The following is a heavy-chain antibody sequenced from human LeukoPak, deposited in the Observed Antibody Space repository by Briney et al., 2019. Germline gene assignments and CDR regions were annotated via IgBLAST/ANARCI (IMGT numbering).Heavy chain of an antibody. V-gene: IGHV3-23*01. CDR2: ISNGNT. CDR1: GYPFSNHA. D-gene: IGHD2-21*02. J-gene: IGHJ5*02. Sequence: GGSLRLSCAASGYPFSNHAMSWVRQPPGKGLEWVSAISNGNTYYADSVRGRFTISRDDSKNMVYLQMNSLRDEDTALYYCVREAGYCASVCLKSNWFDPWGQGTLVTVSS. CDR3: VREAGYCASVCLKSNWFDP.